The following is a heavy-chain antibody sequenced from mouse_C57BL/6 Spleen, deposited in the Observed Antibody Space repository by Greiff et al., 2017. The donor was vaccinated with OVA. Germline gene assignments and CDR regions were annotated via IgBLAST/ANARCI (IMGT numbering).Heavy chain of an antibody. V-gene: IGHV5-4*01. D-gene: IGHD2-1*01. CDR1: GFTFSSYA. J-gene: IGHJ1*03. CDR2: ISDGGSYT. CDR3: ARDLLWSLWYFDV. Sequence: EVQGVESGGGLVKPGGSLKLSCAASGFTFSSYAMSWVRQTPEKRLEWVATISDGGSYTYYPDNVKGRFTISRDNAKNNLYLQMSHLKSEDTAMYYCARDLLWSLWYFDVWGTGTTVTVSS.